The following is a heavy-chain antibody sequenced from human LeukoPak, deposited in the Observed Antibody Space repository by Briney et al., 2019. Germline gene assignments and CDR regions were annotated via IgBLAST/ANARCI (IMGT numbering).Heavy chain of an antibody. V-gene: IGHV3-9*01. D-gene: IGHD2-2*01. Sequence: GGSLRHSCAASGFTFDDYAMHWVRQAPGKGLEWVSGINWNSGSIDSADSVKGRFTISRDNAVNSLYLQMNSLRAEDTALYYCAKGYCISTKCFFDYWGQGTLVTVSS. CDR3: AKGYCISTKCFFDY. J-gene: IGHJ4*02. CDR2: INWNSGSI. CDR1: GFTFDDYA.